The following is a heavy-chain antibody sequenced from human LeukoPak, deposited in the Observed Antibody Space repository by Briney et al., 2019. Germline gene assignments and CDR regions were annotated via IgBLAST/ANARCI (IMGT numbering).Heavy chain of an antibody. Sequence: PGGSLRLSCTASGFTFSDYSMNWVRQAPGKGLEWVANIKQDGSEKYYVDSVKGRFTISRDNAKNSLYLQMNSLRAEDTAVYYCARPNYDFWSGYSPPDAFDIWGQGTMVTVSS. J-gene: IGHJ3*02. V-gene: IGHV3-7*01. CDR3: ARPNYDFWSGYSPPDAFDI. CDR2: IKQDGSEK. D-gene: IGHD3-3*01. CDR1: GFTFSDYS.